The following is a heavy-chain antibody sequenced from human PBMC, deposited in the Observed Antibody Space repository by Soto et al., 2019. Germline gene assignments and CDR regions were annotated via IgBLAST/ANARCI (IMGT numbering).Heavy chain of an antibody. V-gene: IGHV1-18*01. Sequence: QVQLVQSGAEVKKPGASVKVSCKASGYTFTSYGISWVRQAPGQGLEWMGWISAYNGNTNYAQKLQGRGTMTTDTSTSTAYMELRSLRSDDTAVYYCARGARITMVRGVGWFDPWGQGTLVTVSS. J-gene: IGHJ5*02. D-gene: IGHD3-10*01. CDR2: ISAYNGNT. CDR3: ARGARITMVRGVGWFDP. CDR1: GYTFTSYG.